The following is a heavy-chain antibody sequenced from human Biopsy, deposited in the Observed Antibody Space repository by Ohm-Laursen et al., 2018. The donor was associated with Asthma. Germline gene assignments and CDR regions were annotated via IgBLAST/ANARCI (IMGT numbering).Heavy chain of an antibody. D-gene: IGHD3-10*01. Sequence: GASVKVSCKTSGYTFNSAGITWVRQAPGQGLEWMGWTSVYNGNTKVAQKLQDRVTMIIDTSTSTAYMELRSLRSDDTAVYFCARAVDYSHYYGIDVWGQGTAVTVS. CDR1: GYTFNSAG. V-gene: IGHV1-18*01. CDR3: ARAVDYSHYYGIDV. CDR2: TSVYNGNT. J-gene: IGHJ6*02.